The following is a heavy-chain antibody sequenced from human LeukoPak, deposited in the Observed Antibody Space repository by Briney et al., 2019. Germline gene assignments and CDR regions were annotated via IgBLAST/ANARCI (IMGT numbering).Heavy chain of an antibody. V-gene: IGHV3-33*01. Sequence: GRSLRLSCAASGFTFSSYGMHWVRQAPGKGLEWVGVIWYDGSNKYYAESVKGRFTISRDNSKNTLYLQMNSLRAEDTAVYYCARDRTSGYDWGDAFDIWGQGTMVTVSS. D-gene: IGHD5-12*01. CDR2: IWYDGSNK. CDR1: GFTFSSYG. J-gene: IGHJ3*02. CDR3: ARDRTSGYDWGDAFDI.